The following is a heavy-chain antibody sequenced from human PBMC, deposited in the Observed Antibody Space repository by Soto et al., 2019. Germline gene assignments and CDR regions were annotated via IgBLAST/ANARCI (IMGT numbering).Heavy chain of an antibody. CDR3: ETRQSGGGYCSGGSCYSGAFDI. V-gene: IGHV4-38-2*01. Sequence: PSETLSLTCAVSGYSISSGYYWGWIRQPPGKGLEWIGSIYHSGSTYYNPSLKSRVTISVDTSKNQFSLKLSSVTAADTAVYYCETRQSGGGYCSGGSCYSGAFDIWGQGTMVTVSS. J-gene: IGHJ3*02. CDR2: IYHSGST. D-gene: IGHD2-15*01. CDR1: GYSISSGYY.